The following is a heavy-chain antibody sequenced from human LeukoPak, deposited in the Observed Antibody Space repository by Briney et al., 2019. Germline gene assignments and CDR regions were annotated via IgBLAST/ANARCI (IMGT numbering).Heavy chain of an antibody. CDR1: GFTLSNSG. Sequence: GRSLRLSCAASGFTLSNSGMHWVRQAPGKGLEWVAAISDDGINKHYGDSVKGRFTISRDNSKNTLYLQMNSLRDEDTAVYHCARDFGGLDGDWLDSWGQGTLVSVSS. CDR2: ISDDGINK. J-gene: IGHJ5*01. V-gene: IGHV3-30*19. D-gene: IGHD3-10*01. CDR3: ARDFGGLDGDWLDS.